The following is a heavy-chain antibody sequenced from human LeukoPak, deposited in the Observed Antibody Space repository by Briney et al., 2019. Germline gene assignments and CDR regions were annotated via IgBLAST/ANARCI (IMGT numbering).Heavy chain of an antibody. CDR1: GFIFTDYG. D-gene: IGHD3-22*01. Sequence: GGSLRLSCAASGFIFTDYGMHWVRQAPGKGLEWVAVISNDGIDKYYADSVKGRFTISRDNSKNTVYLHMNSLRAEDTAVYYCARDRSGDSTAYYTDYWGQGTLVTVSS. CDR3: ARDRSGDSTAYYTDY. V-gene: IGHV3-30*03. CDR2: ISNDGIDK. J-gene: IGHJ4*02.